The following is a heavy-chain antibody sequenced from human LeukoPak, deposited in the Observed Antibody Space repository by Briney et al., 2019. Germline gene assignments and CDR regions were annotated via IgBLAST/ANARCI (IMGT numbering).Heavy chain of an antibody. CDR2: IYYSGST. V-gene: IGHV4-59*01. D-gene: IGHD5-24*01. CDR1: GGSISSYY. Sequence: SETLSLTCTVSGGSISSYYWSWIRQPPGKGLEWIGYIYYSGSTNYNPSLKSRVTISVDTSKHQFSLKLSSVTAAETAVYYCAREGRYRYGYNEYHSYMDIWGKGTTVTVSS. J-gene: IGHJ6*03. CDR3: AREGRYRYGYNEYHSYMDI.